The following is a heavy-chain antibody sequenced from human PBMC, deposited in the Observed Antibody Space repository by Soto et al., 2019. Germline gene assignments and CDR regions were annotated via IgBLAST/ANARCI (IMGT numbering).Heavy chain of an antibody. CDR2: IYHSET. D-gene: IGHD3-10*01. Sequence: SETLSLTCAVSGYSISRGYYWGWIRQSPGKGLEWMGSIYHSETYYNPTLKSRVTISGDTSKNQFSLNLSSVTAADTAVYYCARGGDTMVRGVIIFFYYGMDVWGQGTTVTVSS. V-gene: IGHV4-38-2*01. J-gene: IGHJ6*02. CDR3: ARGGDTMVRGVIIFFYYGMDV. CDR1: GYSISRGYY.